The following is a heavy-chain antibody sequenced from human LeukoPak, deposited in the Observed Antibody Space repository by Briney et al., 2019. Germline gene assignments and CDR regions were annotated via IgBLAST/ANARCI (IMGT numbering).Heavy chain of an antibody. CDR1: GGSFSGYY. CDR2: INHSGST. D-gene: IGHD2-21*02. J-gene: IGHJ4*02. CDR3: ARTIVVVTATRWCYFDY. V-gene: IGHV4-34*01. Sequence: PSETLSLTCAVYGGSFSGYYWSWIRQPPGKGLEWIGEINHSGSTNYNPSLKSRVTISVDTSKNQFSLKLSSVTAADTAVYYCARTIVVVTATRWCYFDYWGQGTLVTVSS.